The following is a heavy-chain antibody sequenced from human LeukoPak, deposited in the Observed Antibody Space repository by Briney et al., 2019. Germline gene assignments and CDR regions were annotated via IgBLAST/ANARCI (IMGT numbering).Heavy chain of an antibody. Sequence: GGSLRLSCAASGFTFSSYAMHWVRQAPGKGLEWVAVISYDESNKYYADSVKGRFTISRDNSKNTLYLQMNSLRAEDTAVYYCARDHGGGSYFDYWGQGTLVTVSS. J-gene: IGHJ4*02. CDR2: ISYDESNK. D-gene: IGHD2-15*01. CDR1: GFTFSSYA. CDR3: ARDHGGGSYFDY. V-gene: IGHV3-30*04.